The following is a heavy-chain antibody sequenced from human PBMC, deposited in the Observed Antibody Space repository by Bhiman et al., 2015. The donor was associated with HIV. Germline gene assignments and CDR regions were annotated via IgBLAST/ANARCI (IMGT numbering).Heavy chain of an antibody. CDR2: ISYDGSNK. V-gene: IGHV3-30*04. CDR1: GFTFSSYA. D-gene: IGHD1-1*01. Sequence: QVQLVESGGGVVQPGRSLRLSCAASGFTFSSYAMHWVRQAPGKGLEWVAVISYDGSNKYYADSVKGRFTISRDNSKNTLYLQMNSLRAEDTAVYYCARDRGYKSTYDAFDIWGQGTMVTVSS. CDR3: ARDRGYKSTYDAFDI. J-gene: IGHJ3*02.